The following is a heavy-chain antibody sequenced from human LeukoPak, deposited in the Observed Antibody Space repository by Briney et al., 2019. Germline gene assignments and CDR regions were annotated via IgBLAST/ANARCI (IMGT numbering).Heavy chain of an antibody. J-gene: IGHJ4*02. V-gene: IGHV3-66*02. CDR2: IYSGGST. CDR3: ASWGYYDSSGYYQIDY. D-gene: IGHD3-22*01. CDR1: GFTVSSNY. Sequence: QPGGSLRLSCAASGFTVSSNYMSWVRQAPGKGLEWVSVIYSGGSTYYADSVKGRFTISRDNSKNTLYLQMNSLRAEDTAVYYCASWGYYDSSGYYQIDYWGQGTLVTVS.